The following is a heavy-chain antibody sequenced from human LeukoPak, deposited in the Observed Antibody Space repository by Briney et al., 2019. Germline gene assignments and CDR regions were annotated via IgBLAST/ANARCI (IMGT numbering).Heavy chain of an antibody. CDR1: GFPFNIYW. J-gene: IGHJ4*02. Sequence: GGSLRLSCAASGFPFNIYWMTWVRQAPGKRLEWVANIKQDGSDTYYVDSVKGRFTISRDNAENSLFLQMDSLRAEDTAVYYCARASRTSYYDINGLRFDFWGQGALVTVSS. CDR3: ARASRTSYYDINGLRFDF. CDR2: IKQDGSDT. V-gene: IGHV3-7*01. D-gene: IGHD3-22*01.